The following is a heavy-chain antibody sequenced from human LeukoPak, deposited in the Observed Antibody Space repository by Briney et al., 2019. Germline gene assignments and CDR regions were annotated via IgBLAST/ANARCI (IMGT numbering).Heavy chain of an antibody. CDR1: GYTFNTNG. Sequence: ASVKVSCKASGYTFNTNGLNWVRPAPGQGLEWMGWINANTGSTNYAQIFQGRVTMTTDTSTSTAYMELTRLTSDDPAIFYFARDEFRGSSWSNWFDSWGQGTRVIVSS. CDR3: ARDEFRGSSWSNWFDS. J-gene: IGHJ5*01. V-gene: IGHV1-18*01. D-gene: IGHD6-13*01. CDR2: INANTGST.